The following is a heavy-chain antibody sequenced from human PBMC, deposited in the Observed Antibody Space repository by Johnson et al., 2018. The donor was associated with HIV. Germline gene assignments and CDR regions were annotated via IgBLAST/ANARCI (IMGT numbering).Heavy chain of an antibody. J-gene: IGHJ3*02. CDR2: IGTAGDT. V-gene: IGHV3-13*01. Sequence: EVQLVESGGGLVQPGGSLKLSCEASGFTFSDYYMHWVRQATGKGLEWVSAIGTAGDTYYPGSVKGRFTISRDNSKNSLYLQMNSLRPEDTALYYCAKDTAGYYYDSSASGAFDIWGQGTMVTVSS. D-gene: IGHD3-22*01. CDR3: AKDTAGYYYDSSASGAFDI. CDR1: GFTFSDYY.